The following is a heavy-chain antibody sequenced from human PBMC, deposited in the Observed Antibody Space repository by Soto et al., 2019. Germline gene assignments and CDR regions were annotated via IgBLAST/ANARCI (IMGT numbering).Heavy chain of an antibody. Sequence: PGGSLRLSCAASGFTFSSYWMSWVRQAPGKGLEWVANIKQDGSEKYYVDSVKGRFTISRDNAKNSLYLQMNSLRAEDTAVYYCARTGGRSRRDYYYYGMDVWGQGTTVTVSS. CDR3: ARTGGRSRRDYYYYGMDV. J-gene: IGHJ6*02. CDR2: IKQDGSEK. D-gene: IGHD6-13*01. CDR1: GFTFSSYW. V-gene: IGHV3-7*05.